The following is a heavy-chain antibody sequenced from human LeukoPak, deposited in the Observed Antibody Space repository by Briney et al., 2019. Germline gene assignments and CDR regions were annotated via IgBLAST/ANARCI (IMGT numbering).Heavy chain of an antibody. Sequence: SETLSLTCTVSGGSISGYYWSWIRQPPGKGLEWIGYVYYSGSTNYNPSLKSRVTISVDTSKNQFSLKLSSVTAADTAVYYCARGYSSSWYFNWFDPWGQGTLVTVSS. V-gene: IGHV4-59*08. D-gene: IGHD6-13*01. J-gene: IGHJ5*02. CDR3: ARGYSSSWYFNWFDP. CDR2: VYYSGST. CDR1: GGSISGYY.